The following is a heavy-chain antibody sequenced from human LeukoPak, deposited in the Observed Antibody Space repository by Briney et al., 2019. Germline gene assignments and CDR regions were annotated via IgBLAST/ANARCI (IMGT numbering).Heavy chain of an antibody. J-gene: IGHJ6*02. CDR3: ARDGSVVPAAYYYYGMDV. Sequence: GGSLRLSCAASGFTFSSYSMNWVRQAPGKGLEWVSSISSSSSYIYYADSVKGRFTISRDNAKNSLYLQMNSLRAEDTAVYYCARDGSVVPAAYYYYGMDVWGQGTTVTVSS. D-gene: IGHD2-2*01. CDR2: ISSSSSYI. V-gene: IGHV3-21*01. CDR1: GFTFSSYS.